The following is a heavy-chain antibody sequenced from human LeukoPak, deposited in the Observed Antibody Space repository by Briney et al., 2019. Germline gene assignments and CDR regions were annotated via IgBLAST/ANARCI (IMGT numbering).Heavy chain of an antibody. CDR3: AKGGGGVGGFDY. CDR2: ISWDGGST. V-gene: IGHV3-43*01. Sequence: PGGSLRLSCAASGFTFDDYTMHWVRQAPGKGLEWVSLISWDGGSTYYADSVKGRFTISRDNSKNSLYLQMNSLRTEDTALYYCAKGGGGVGGFDYWGQGTLVTVSS. D-gene: IGHD3-16*01. CDR1: GFTFDDYT. J-gene: IGHJ4*02.